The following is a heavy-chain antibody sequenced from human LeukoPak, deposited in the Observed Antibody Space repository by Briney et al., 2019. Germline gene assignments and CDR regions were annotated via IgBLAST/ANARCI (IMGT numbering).Heavy chain of an antibody. Sequence: PSETLSLTCAVYGGSFSGYYWSWIRQPPGKGLEWIGEINHSGSTNYNPSLKSRVTISVDTSKNQFSLKLSSVTAADTAVYYCARGLHDRKRYFDLWGSGTLVTVSS. J-gene: IGHJ2*01. CDR1: GGSFSGYY. D-gene: IGHD3-22*01. CDR2: INHSGST. V-gene: IGHV4-34*01. CDR3: ARGLHDRKRYFDL.